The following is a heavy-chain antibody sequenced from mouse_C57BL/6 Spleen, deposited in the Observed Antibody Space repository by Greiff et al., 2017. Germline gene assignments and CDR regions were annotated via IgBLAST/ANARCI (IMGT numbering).Heavy chain of an antibody. CDR1: GFTFSSYG. Sequence: EVLLVESGGDLVKPGGSLKLSCAASGFTFSSYGMSWVRQTPDKRLEWVATISSGGSYTYYPDSVKGRVTISRDNAKNTVYLQMSSLKSEDTAMYYCARHPYYSNTRDRDYWGQGTSLTVSS. D-gene: IGHD2-5*01. V-gene: IGHV5-6*01. CDR3: ARHPYYSNTRDRDY. J-gene: IGHJ2*02. CDR2: ISSGGSYT.